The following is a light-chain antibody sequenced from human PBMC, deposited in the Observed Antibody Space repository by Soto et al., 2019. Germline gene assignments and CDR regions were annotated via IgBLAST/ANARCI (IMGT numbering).Light chain of an antibody. J-gene: IGKJ2*01. V-gene: IGKV3-11*01. CDR2: DAS. CDR1: QSISTS. CDR3: QQRNNWPPVIP. Sequence: EIVLTQSPATLSFSPGERATLSCRASQSISTSLAWYQQRPGQPPRLLISDASNRASGIPARFSGIGSGTDFSLTISSLEPEDFAVYYCQQRNNWPPVIPFGQGTSLQIK.